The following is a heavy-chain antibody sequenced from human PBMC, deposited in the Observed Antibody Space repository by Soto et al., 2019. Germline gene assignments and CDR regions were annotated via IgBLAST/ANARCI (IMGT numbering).Heavy chain of an antibody. CDR3: ARHFPLLHSGSPYFDL. Sequence: QVQLQESGPGLVKPSETLSLTGTVSNDYISPYYWSWIRQPPGKGLEWIGFIYYRGSTTYNPSLTSRLTVSVATSKNQFSLKLTAVTAADTVIYYGARHFPLLHSGSPYFDLWGQGTLVTVSS. CDR2: IYYRGST. CDR1: NDYISPYY. D-gene: IGHD3-10*01. V-gene: IGHV4-59*08. J-gene: IGHJ4*02.